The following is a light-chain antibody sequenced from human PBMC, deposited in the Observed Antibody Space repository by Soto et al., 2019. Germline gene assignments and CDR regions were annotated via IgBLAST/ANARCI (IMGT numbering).Light chain of an antibody. CDR2: DAS. CDR1: QSVSSY. V-gene: IGKV3-20*01. Sequence: EIVLTQSPATLSLSPGERATLSCRASQSVSSYLAWYQQKPGQAPRLLIYDASNRATGIPARFSGSGSGTDFTLTISRLEAEDFAVYYCQQYGSTPPVTFGGGTKVEIK. J-gene: IGKJ4*01. CDR3: QQYGSTPPVT.